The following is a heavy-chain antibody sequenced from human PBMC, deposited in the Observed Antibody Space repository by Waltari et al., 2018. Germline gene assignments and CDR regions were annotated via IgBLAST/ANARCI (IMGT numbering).Heavy chain of an antibody. V-gene: IGHV4-39*01. J-gene: IGHJ4*02. Sequence: QLQLQESGPGLVKPSETLSLTCTVSGGSIRSSSYSWGWLRQPPGKGLEWIGSIYYSGSTYYNPSLKSRVTISVDTSKNQFSLKLSSVTAADTAVYYCARLLGVVIDNDYWGQGTLVTVSS. D-gene: IGHD3-3*01. CDR3: ARLLGVVIDNDY. CDR2: IYYSGST. CDR1: GGSIRSSSYS.